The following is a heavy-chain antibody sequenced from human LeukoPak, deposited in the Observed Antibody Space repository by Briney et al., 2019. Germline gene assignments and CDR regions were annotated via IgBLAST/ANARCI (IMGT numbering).Heavy chain of an antibody. D-gene: IGHD2-2*01. Sequence: GGSLRLSCAASGFTFSSYWMSWVRQAPGKGLEWVANIYQDGSEKYYVDSVKGRFTISYDSAKNSLYLQMNSLRAEDTAVYYCARDHRGYQLPQLNYYYYMDVWGKGTTVTVSS. CDR2: IYQDGSEK. J-gene: IGHJ6*03. V-gene: IGHV3-7*01. CDR3: ARDHRGYQLPQLNYYYYMDV. CDR1: GFTFSSYW.